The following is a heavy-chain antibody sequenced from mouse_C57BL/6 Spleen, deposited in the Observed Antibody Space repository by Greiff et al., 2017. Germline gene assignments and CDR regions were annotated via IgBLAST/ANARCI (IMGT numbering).Heavy chain of an antibody. Sequence: QVRLQQSGAELVRPGASVTLSCKASGYTFTDYEMHWVKQTPVHGLEWIGAIDPETGGTAYNQKFKGKAILTADKSSSTAYMKLRSLTSADSAVYSCTRGESYYYYYWGQGTTLTVSS. J-gene: IGHJ2*01. CDR3: TRGESYYYYY. CDR1: GYTFTDYE. V-gene: IGHV1-15*01. CDR2: IDPETGGT.